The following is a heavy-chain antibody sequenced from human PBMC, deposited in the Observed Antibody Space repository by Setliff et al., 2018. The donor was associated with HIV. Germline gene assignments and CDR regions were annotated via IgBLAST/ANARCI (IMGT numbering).Heavy chain of an antibody. CDR1: GGSISSSSSY. CDR3: AILTTVTNYYYNYMDV. D-gene: IGHD4-4*01. J-gene: IGHJ6*03. CDR2: IYYSGST. Sequence: TLSLTCTVSGGSISSSSSYWGWIRQPPGKGLEWIGSIYYSGSTDYNPSLKSRVTISVDTSKNQFSLKLSSVTAADTAVYYCAILTTVTNYYYNYMDVWGKGTTVTVSS. V-gene: IGHV4-39*01.